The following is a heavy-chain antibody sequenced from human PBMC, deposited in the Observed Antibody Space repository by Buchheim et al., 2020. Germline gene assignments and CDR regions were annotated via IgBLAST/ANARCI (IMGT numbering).Heavy chain of an antibody. CDR2: INPSGGST. D-gene: IGHD2-2*01. CDR3: ASNDVPAAMEGIYYYYGMDV. J-gene: IGHJ6*02. CDR1: GYTFTSYY. Sequence: QVQLVQSGAEVKKPGASVKVSCKASGYTFTSYYMHWVRQAPGQGLEWMGIINPSGGSTSYAQKFQGRVTMTRDTSTSTVYMELSSLRSEDTAVYYCASNDVPAAMEGIYYYYGMDVWGQGTT. V-gene: IGHV1-46*03.